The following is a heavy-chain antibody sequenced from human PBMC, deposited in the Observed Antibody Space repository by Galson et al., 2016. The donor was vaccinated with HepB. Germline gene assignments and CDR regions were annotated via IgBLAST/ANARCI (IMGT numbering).Heavy chain of an antibody. CDR2: IWYDGSNK. CDR3: ARPIRPYYYYFVMDV. Sequence: SLRLSCAASGFSLSSYWMSWVRQAPCMGLEWVALIWYDGSNKYYADSVKGRFTISRDNSKYTLYLQMNSLRAEDTAVYFCARPIRPYYYYFVMDVWGQGTTVTVSS. CDR1: GFSLSSYW. J-gene: IGHJ6*02. V-gene: IGHV3-33*08.